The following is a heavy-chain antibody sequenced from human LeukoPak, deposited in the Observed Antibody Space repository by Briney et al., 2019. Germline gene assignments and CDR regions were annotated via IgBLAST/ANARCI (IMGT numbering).Heavy chain of an antibody. CDR3: ALVVYYYGPGSYSPFDY. CDR1: GFIFSSYG. J-gene: IGHJ4*02. Sequence: GGSLRLSCAASGFIFSSYGMHWVRQAPGKGLEWVAVISYDGSNKHYADSVKGRFTISRDNSKNTLYLQMNSLRAEDTAVYYCALVVYYYGPGSYSPFDYWGQGTLVTVSS. CDR2: ISYDGSNK. V-gene: IGHV3-30*03. D-gene: IGHD3-10*01.